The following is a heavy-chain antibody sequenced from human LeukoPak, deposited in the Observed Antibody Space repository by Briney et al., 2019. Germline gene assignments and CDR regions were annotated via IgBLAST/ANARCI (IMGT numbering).Heavy chain of an antibody. D-gene: IGHD1-26*01. CDR3: ATPGGSYYGFDI. CDR1: GFTFSSYG. V-gene: IGHV3-33*01. Sequence: PGGSLRLSCAASGFTFSSYGMHWVRQAPGKGLEWVAVIWYDGSNKYYADSVKGRFTISRDNSKNTLYLQMNSLRAEDTAVYYCATPGGSYYGFDIWGKGTMVPVSS. J-gene: IGHJ3*02. CDR2: IWYDGSNK.